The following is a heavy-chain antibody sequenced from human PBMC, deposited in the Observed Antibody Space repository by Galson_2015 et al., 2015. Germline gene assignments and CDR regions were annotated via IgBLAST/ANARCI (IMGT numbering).Heavy chain of an antibody. CDR1: GASISSYY. CDR3: ARHHTYCSSTSCYYDAFDI. V-gene: IGHV4-59*01. CDR2: IYSGGST. Sequence: ETLSLTCTVSGASISSYYWSWLRQPPGKGLEFIGNIYSGGSTSYNPSLKSRVTISVDTSKNQISLKVNYVTAADSAVYYCARHHTYCSSTSCYYDAFDIWGQGAMVTVSS. D-gene: IGHD2-2*01. J-gene: IGHJ3*02.